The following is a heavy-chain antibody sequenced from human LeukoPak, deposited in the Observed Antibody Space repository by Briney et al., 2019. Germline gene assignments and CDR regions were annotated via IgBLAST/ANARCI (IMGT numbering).Heavy chain of an antibody. D-gene: IGHD6-19*01. V-gene: IGHV1-2*02. CDR2: ISPNSGAT. CDR3: ARAGWYELPRYAFDI. J-gene: IGHJ3*02. Sequence: ASVKVSCKAYGYTFTAYYLHWVRQAPGQGLEWMGWISPNSGATKYAQKFQDRVTMTRDTSINTAYMELSRLRSDDTAVYYCARAGWYELPRYAFDIWGQGTMVTVSS. CDR1: GYTFTAYY.